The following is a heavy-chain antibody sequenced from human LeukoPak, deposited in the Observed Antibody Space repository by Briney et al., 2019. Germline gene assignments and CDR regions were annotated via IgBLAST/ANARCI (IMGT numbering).Heavy chain of an antibody. CDR2: ISAYNGNT. J-gene: IGHJ4*02. D-gene: IGHD3-3*01. V-gene: IGHV1-18*01. CDR1: GYTFTSYG. CDR3: ARGRLRFLEWLLVDY. Sequence: ASVKVSCKASGYTFTSYGISWVRQAPGQGLEWMGWISAYNGNTNYAQKLQGRVTMTTDTSTSTAYMELRSLRSDDTAVYYCARGRLRFLEWLLVDYWGQGTLVTVSS.